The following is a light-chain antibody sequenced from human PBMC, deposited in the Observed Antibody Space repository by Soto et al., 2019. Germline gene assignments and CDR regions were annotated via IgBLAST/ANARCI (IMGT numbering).Light chain of an antibody. V-gene: IGKV1-9*01. J-gene: IGKJ5*01. CDR3: QQLNSYPGIT. CDR2: AAS. Sequence: DIQLTQSPSFLSASVGDRVTITCRASRGISSYLAWYQQKPGKAPKLLIYAASTLQSGVPSRFSGSGSGTEFTLTISSLQPEDFATYYCQQLNSYPGITFGQGTRLEIK. CDR1: RGISSY.